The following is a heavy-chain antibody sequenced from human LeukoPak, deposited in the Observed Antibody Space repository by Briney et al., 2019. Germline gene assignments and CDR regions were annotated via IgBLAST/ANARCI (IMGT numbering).Heavy chain of an antibody. J-gene: IGHJ5*02. CDR3: ARDGSLGWFDP. V-gene: IGHV4-59*01. CDR2: IYYSGST. CDR1: GGSISSYY. Sequence: SETLSLTCTVSGGSISSYYWSSIRQPPGKGLEWIGYIYYSGSTNYNPSLKSRVTISVDTSKNQFSLKLSSVTAADTAVYYCARDGSLGWFDPWGQGTLVTVSS.